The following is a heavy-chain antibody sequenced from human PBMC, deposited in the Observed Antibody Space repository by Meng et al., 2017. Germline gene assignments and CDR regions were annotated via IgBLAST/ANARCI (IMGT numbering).Heavy chain of an antibody. Sequence: GESLKISCAASGFTFSGHAMTWVRQAPGKGLEWVSSISGSADSIYYADSVKGRFTISRDNAKNSLYLQMNSLRAADTAVYYCARALIYGDYGSYYYYYYGMDVWGQGTTVTVSS. V-gene: IGHV3-23*01. J-gene: IGHJ6*02. CDR1: GFTFSGHA. CDR2: ISGSADSI. D-gene: IGHD4-17*01. CDR3: ARALIYGDYGSYYYYYYGMDV.